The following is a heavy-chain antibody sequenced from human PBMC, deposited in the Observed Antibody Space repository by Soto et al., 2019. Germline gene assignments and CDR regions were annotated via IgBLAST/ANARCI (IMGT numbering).Heavy chain of an antibody. J-gene: IGHJ6*02. Sequence: AALKVTCKASGYSFTDYHIHWVRQAPGQGLEWLGRINPKSGGTSTAQKFQGWVTMTTDTSISTASMELTRLTSDDTAIYYCARGDSTDCSNGVCSFFYYHDLDVWGQGTTVTVSS. CDR1: GYSFTDYH. CDR3: ARGDSTDCSNGVCSFFYYHDLDV. CDR2: INPKSGGT. V-gene: IGHV1-2*04. D-gene: IGHD2-8*01.